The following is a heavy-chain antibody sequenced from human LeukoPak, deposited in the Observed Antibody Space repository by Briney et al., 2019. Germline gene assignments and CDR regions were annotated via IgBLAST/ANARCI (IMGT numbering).Heavy chain of an antibody. J-gene: IGHJ3*02. CDR2: IYPGDSDP. D-gene: IGHD4-23*01. V-gene: IGHV5-51*01. CDR3: ARQGYGGNAFDAFDT. Sequence: GESLKIPCKGSGYSFTSYWIGWVRQMPGKGVEWMGIIYPGDSDPRYSPSFQGQVTISADKSISTAYLQWSSLKASDTAMYYCARQGYGGNAFDAFDTWGQGKMFTASS. CDR1: GYSFTSYW.